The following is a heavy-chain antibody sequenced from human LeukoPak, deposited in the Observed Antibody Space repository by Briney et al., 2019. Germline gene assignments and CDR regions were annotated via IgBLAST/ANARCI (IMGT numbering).Heavy chain of an antibody. CDR1: GGTFSSYA. CDR2: INPSGGST. V-gene: IGHV1-46*01. J-gene: IGHJ4*02. CDR3: ARDSKLWPAYYFDY. D-gene: IGHD5-18*01. Sequence: ASVKVSCKASGGTFSSYAISWVRQAPGQGLEWMGIINPSGGSTSYAQKFQGRVTMTRDTSTSTVYMELSSLRSEDTAVYYCARDSKLWPAYYFDYWGQGTLVTVSS.